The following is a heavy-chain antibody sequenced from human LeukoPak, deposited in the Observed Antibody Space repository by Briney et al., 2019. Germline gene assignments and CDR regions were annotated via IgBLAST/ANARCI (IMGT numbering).Heavy chain of an antibody. CDR2: ISYDGSNK. CDR3: ASYGVSHGMDV. CDR1: GFTFSSYG. Sequence: PGGSLRLSCAASGFTFSSYGMHWVRQAPGKGLEWVAVISYDGSNKYYADSVKGRFTISRDNSKNTLYLQMNSLRAEDTAIYYCASYGVSHGMDVWGQGTTVTVSS. V-gene: IGHV3-30*03. D-gene: IGHD3-10*01. J-gene: IGHJ6*02.